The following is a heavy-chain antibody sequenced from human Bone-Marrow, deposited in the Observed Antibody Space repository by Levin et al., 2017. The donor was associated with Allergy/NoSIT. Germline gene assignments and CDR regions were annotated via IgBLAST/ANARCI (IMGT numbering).Heavy chain of an antibody. CDR1: GFIFNSAW. J-gene: IGHJ4*02. Sequence: GESLKISCAASGFIFNSAWMNWVRQAPGKGLEWVGRIKRVIDGGTTDYAAPVTGRFTISRDDSNNILLLQMDSLKPEDTAVYYCTPIMVATEGYWGQGTRVTVSS. V-gene: IGHV3-15*05. CDR2: IKRVIDGGTT. D-gene: IGHD5-12*01. CDR3: TPIMVATEGY.